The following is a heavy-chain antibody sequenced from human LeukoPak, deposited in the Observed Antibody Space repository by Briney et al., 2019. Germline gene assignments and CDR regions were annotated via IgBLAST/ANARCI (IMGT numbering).Heavy chain of an antibody. CDR2: VRDDGSTK. V-gene: IGHV3-30*02. D-gene: IGHD7-27*01. CDR1: GFTFRSYG. J-gene: IGHJ4*02. Sequence: PGGSLRLSCAASGFTFRSYGMHWVRQAPGKGLEWMAFVRDDGSTKYYADSVKGRFTISRDNSKSTLFLQMNSLRAEDTAVYFCAKTGRSSWGFFDSWGQGTLVTVSS. CDR3: AKTGRSSWGFFDS.